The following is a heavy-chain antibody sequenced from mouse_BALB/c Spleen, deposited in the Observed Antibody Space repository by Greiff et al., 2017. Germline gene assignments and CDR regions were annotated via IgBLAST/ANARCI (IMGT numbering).Heavy chain of an antibody. CDR1: GYAFTNYW. CDR3: ARGSTMRDAMDY. Sequence: LVESGAELVRPGTSVKISCKASGYAFTNYWLGWVKQRPGHGLEWIGDIYPGSGNTYYNEKFKGKATLTADKSSSTAYMQLSSLTSEDSAVYFCARGSTMRDAMDYWGQGTSVTVSA. D-gene: IGHD2-4*01. V-gene: IGHV1-63*01. J-gene: IGHJ4*01. CDR2: IYPGSGNT.